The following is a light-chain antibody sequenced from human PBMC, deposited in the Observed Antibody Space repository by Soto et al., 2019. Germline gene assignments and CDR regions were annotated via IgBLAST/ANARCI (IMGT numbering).Light chain of an antibody. Sequence: QTVVTQEPSFSVSPGRTVTPTCGLSSGSVSTSYYPSWYQQTPGQAPRTLIYSTNTRSSGVPDRFSGSILGNKAALTITGAQADDESDYYCVLYMGSGISVFGGGTQLTVL. CDR3: VLYMGSGISV. J-gene: IGLJ2*01. V-gene: IGLV8-61*01. CDR2: STN. CDR1: SGSVSTSYY.